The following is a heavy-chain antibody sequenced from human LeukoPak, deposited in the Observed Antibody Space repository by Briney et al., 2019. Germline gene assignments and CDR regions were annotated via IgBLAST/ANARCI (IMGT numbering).Heavy chain of an antibody. V-gene: IGHV3-21*01. J-gene: IGHJ4*02. Sequence: GGSLRLSCTASGFSFSSPGMNWVRQAPGKGLEWVSSINGESTFKVYADSVKGRFTISRDNAKNSLYLQMNSLRAEDTAVYYCARDLEGLLWFGELLSPFDYWGQGTLVTVSS. D-gene: IGHD3-10*01. CDR2: INGESTFK. CDR1: GFSFSSPG. CDR3: ARDLEGLLWFGELLSPFDY.